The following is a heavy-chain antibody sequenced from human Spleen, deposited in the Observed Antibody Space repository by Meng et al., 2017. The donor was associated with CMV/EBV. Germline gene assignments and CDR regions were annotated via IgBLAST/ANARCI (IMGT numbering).Heavy chain of an antibody. CDR2: ISYDGSNK. J-gene: IGHJ4*02. CDR3: ARAAHEFDY. V-gene: IGHV3-30*04. CDR1: GFTFSSYA. Sequence: LRLSCAASGFTFSSYAMHWVRQAPGKGLEWVAVISYDGSNKYYADSVKGRFTISRDNSKNTLYLQMNSLRAEDTAVYYCARAAHEFDYWGQGTLVTVSS.